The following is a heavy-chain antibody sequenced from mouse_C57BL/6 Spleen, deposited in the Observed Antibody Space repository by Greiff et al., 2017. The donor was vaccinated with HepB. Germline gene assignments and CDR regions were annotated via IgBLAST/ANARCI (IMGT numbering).Heavy chain of an antibody. CDR3: ARRGAYYSNFAY. Sequence: EVQLQQSGPELVKPGASVKISCKASGYTFTDYYMNWVKQSHGKSLEWIGDINPNNGGTSYNQKFKGKATLTVDKSSSTAYMELRSLTSEDSAVYYCARRGAYYSNFAYWGQGTLVTVSA. CDR2: INPNNGGT. CDR1: GYTFTDYY. D-gene: IGHD2-5*01. V-gene: IGHV1-26*01. J-gene: IGHJ3*01.